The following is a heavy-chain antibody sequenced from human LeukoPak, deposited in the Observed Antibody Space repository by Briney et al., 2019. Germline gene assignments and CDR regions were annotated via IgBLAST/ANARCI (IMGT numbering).Heavy chain of an antibody. CDR2: IHLNGRTE. J-gene: IGHJ6*03. CDR3: ANAVPPSIRYYYYYLDI. CDR1: GLTFTNYG. D-gene: IGHD2/OR15-2a*01. V-gene: IGHV3-30*02. Sequence: PGGSLRLSCTASGLTFTNYGFHWVRQAPGKGLQWVTFIHLNGRTEYEDSVRGRFTISRDNSKDTVYLHMRSLRAEDTAVYFCANAVPPSIRYYYYYLDIWGKGTTVTVSS.